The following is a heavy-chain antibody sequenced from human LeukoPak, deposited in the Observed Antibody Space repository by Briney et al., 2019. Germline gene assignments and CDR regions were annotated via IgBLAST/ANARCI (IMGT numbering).Heavy chain of an antibody. CDR1: GGTFSSYA. D-gene: IGHD1-7*01. V-gene: IGHV1-69*04. CDR2: IIPILGIA. CDR3: ARLGGYNWNYETNYYFDY. J-gene: IGHJ4*02. Sequence: AASVKVSCKASGGTFSSYAISRVRQAPGQGLEWVGRIIPILGIANYAQKFQGRVTITADKSTSTAYMELSSLRSEDTAVYYCARLGGYNWNYETNYYFDYWGQGTLVTVSS.